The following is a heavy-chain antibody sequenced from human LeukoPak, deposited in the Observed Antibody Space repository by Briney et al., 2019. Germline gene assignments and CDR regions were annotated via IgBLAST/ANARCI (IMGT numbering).Heavy chain of an antibody. Sequence: GGSLRLLCAASGFTFRIYSMHWVPRSPGRAGVGVSYISSSSSYIYYADSVKGRFAISRANAKNSLNMQMNSLRAEDTAVYYCARVIVVRGSNLFDSWGQGTLVTVSS. D-gene: IGHD3-10*01. V-gene: IGHV3-21*01. CDR3: ARVIVVRGSNLFDS. J-gene: IGHJ5*01. CDR2: ISSSSSYI. CDR1: GFTFRIYS.